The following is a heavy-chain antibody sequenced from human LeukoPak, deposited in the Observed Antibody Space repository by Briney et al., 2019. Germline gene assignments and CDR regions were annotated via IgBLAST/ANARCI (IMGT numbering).Heavy chain of an antibody. V-gene: IGHV1-46*01. CDR2: INPSGGST. CDR3: AKNEAVGKYYYYGMDV. CDR1: GYTFTSYY. J-gene: IGHJ6*02. D-gene: IGHD6-19*01. Sequence: ASVKVSCKASGYTFTSYYMHWVRQAPGQGLEWMGIINPSGGSTNYAQKFQGRVTITADKSTSTVYMELSSLRSEDTAVYYCAKNEAVGKYYYYGMDVWGQGTTVTVS.